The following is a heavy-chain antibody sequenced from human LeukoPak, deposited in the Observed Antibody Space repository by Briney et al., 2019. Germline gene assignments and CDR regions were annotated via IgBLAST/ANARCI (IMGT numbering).Heavy chain of an antibody. Sequence: SETLSLTCTVSGGSISSYYWSWIRQPPGKGLEWIGYIYYSGSTNYNPSLKSRVTISVDTSKNQFSLKLSSVTAADTAVYYCASYRIGYQDAFDIWGQGTMVTVSS. D-gene: IGHD6-25*01. J-gene: IGHJ3*02. CDR3: ASYRIGYQDAFDI. V-gene: IGHV4-59*01. CDR1: GGSISSYY. CDR2: IYYSGST.